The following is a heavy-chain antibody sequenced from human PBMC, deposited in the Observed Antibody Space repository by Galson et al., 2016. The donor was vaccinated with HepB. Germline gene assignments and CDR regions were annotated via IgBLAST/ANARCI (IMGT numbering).Heavy chain of an antibody. CDR3: ARERSSWYRGWFDP. D-gene: IGHD6-13*01. CDR2: IDAANGHT. V-gene: IGHV1-3*01. CDR1: GYTFTNYA. J-gene: IGHJ5*02. Sequence: SVKVSCKASGYTFTNYAMHWVRQAPGQGLEWMGWIDAANGHTKSSQKFQGRVTITRDTSASTAYRALSSLRFEDTAVYYCARERSSWYRGWFDPWGQGTLVSVSS.